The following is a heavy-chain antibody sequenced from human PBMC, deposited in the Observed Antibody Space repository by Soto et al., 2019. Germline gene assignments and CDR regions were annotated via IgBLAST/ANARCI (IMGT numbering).Heavy chain of an antibody. CDR2: INHSGST. D-gene: IGHD3-9*01. Sequence: SETLSLTCTVSGCSISSYYWSWIRQPPGKGLEWIGEINHSGSTNYNPSLKSRVTISVDTSKNQFSLKLSSVTAADTAVYYCARGRNILTGYYRGYYYGMDVWGQGTTVT. CDR3: ARGRNILTGYYRGYYYGMDV. J-gene: IGHJ6*02. V-gene: IGHV4-34*01. CDR1: GCSISSYY.